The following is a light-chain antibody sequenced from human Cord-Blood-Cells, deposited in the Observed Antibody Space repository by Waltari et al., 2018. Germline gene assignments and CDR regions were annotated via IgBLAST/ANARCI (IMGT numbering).Light chain of an antibody. V-gene: IGLV2-8*01. CDR2: EVS. J-gene: IGLJ2*01. CDR1: SSDVGGHNY. CDR3: SSDAGSNNLV. Sequence: QSALTQPPSASGSPGQSVTISCTGTSSDVGGHNYVSWYQQHPGNAPKLRIYEVSNRPPGVPNRCAGCKSGNTAARTVSGLQAEDEADYYCSSDAGSNNLVFGGGSNLTVL.